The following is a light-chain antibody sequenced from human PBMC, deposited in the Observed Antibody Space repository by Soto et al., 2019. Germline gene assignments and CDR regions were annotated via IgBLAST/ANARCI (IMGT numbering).Light chain of an antibody. CDR2: TTS. V-gene: IGKV3D-15*01. CDR3: QQYNNWPYT. Sequence: EIVLTQSPATLSLSPGERATLSCTASQSVTSSCLAWYQRKPGQAPRLLIHTTSTRATDIPDRFSGSGSGTDFTLTISSLQSKDFAVYYCQQYNNWPYTFGQGTKLEIK. J-gene: IGKJ2*01. CDR1: QSVTSS.